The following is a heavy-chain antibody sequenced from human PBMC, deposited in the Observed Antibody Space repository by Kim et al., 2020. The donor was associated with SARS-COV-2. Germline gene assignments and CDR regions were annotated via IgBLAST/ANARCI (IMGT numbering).Heavy chain of an antibody. CDR3: ARIRSGYFDS. CDR2: IYAGGST. D-gene: IGHD3-22*01. CDR1: GFTVSSNY. J-gene: IGHJ4*02. Sequence: GGSLRLSCAASGFTVSSNYMGWVRQAPGKGLEWVSTIYAGGSTYYAKSVKGRFTISRDNSQNTVYLQMNSLRAEDTAVYYCARIRSGYFDSWGQGVLVTVSS. V-gene: IGHV3-53*01.